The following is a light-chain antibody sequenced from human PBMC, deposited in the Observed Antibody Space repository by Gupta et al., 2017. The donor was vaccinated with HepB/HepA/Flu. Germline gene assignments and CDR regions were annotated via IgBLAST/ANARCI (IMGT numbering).Light chain of an antibody. CDR1: QSISSSY. CDR2: GAS. V-gene: IGKV3-20*01. Sequence: EIVLTQSPGTRSLSPGERATLSCRASQSISSSYLAWYQQKPGQAPRLLIYGASSPAAGVPDRFSGSGSGRDFSLTISRRAPEDFAVYFCQQDGASPWTFGQGTKLEI. J-gene: IGKJ1*01. CDR3: QQDGASPWT.